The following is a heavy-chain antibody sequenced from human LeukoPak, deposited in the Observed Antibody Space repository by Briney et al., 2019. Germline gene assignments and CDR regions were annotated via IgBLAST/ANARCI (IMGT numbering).Heavy chain of an antibody. D-gene: IGHD2-21*02. CDR2: ISYDETNK. Sequence: GGSLRLSCAASGFTFSSYAMHWVRQAPGKGLEWVAVISYDETNKYYADSVKGRFTISRDNSKNTLHLQMNSLRTEDTALYYCANTVGVTAFLAYWGQGTLVTVSS. V-gene: IGHV3-30*04. CDR1: GFTFSSYA. J-gene: IGHJ4*02. CDR3: ANTVGVTAFLAY.